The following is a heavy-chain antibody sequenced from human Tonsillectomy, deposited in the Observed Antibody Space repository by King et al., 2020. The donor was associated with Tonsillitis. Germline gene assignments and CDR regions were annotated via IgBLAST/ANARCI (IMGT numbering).Heavy chain of an antibody. CDR1: GFTFSNYA. CDR2: ISDDGSNK. J-gene: IGHJ6*02. Sequence: VQLVESGGGLVQPGRSLRLSCAASGFTFSNYAMNWVRQAPGKGLVWVSVISDDGSNKYYEDSVKGRFTISGDKSKNTLHLQMSSLRAEDTAVYYCARRDGALDYYYYGMDVWGQGTTVTVSS. V-gene: IGHV3-30-3*01. CDR3: ARRDGALDYYYYGMDV. D-gene: IGHD4-17*01.